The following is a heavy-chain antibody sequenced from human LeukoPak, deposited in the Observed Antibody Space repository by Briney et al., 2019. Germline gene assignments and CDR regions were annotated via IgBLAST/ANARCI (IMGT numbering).Heavy chain of an antibody. V-gene: IGHV4-39*02. CDR2: MSYSGSS. J-gene: IGHJ4*02. D-gene: IGHD1-7*01. CDR3: ARMRTGSTEFFDN. CDR1: GGSISNRDHF. Sequence: PSETLSLTCTVAGGSISNRDHFWGWIRQPPGKGLEWIGCMSYSGSSYYDPSLKSRVAISLDTSRNLFSLNLKSVTAADTAVYYCARMRTGSTEFFDNWGQGTLVTVSS.